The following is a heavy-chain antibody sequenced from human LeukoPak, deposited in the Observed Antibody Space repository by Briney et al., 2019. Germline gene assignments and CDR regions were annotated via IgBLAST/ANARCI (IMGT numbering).Heavy chain of an antibody. D-gene: IGHD2-15*01. CDR1: GLTFSSYE. Sequence: PGGSLRLSCAAAGLTFSSYEINWVRQAPGKGLEWVSYISSSSSTIYYADSVKGRFTISRDNAKNSLYLQMNSLRDEDTAVYYCAREYCSGGSCYLDAFDIWGQGTMVTVSS. V-gene: IGHV3-48*02. CDR2: ISSSSSTI. J-gene: IGHJ3*02. CDR3: AREYCSGGSCYLDAFDI.